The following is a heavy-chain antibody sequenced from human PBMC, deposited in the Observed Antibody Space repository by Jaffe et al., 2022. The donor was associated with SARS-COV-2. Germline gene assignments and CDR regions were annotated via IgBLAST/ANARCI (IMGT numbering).Heavy chain of an antibody. D-gene: IGHD3-10*02. CDR1: GFTFSSHP. CDR2: ASSDGSKA. V-gene: IGHV3-30*09. CDR3: AREGYVPGITWGFFEY. Sequence: QLQLAESGGGVVQPGRSLRLSCAASGFTFSSHPMHWVRQAPGKGLDWVAVASSDGSKADYADSVKGRFAISRDNSKSTLYLQMNGLRADDTAVYYCAREGYVPGITWGFFEYWGQGSLVTVSS. J-gene: IGHJ4*02.